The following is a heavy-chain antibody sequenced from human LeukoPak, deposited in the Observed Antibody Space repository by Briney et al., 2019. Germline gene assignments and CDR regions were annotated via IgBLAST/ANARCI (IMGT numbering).Heavy chain of an antibody. CDR1: GGSISSYY. Sequence: PSETLSLTCTVSGGSISSYYWSWIRQPAGKGLEWIGRIYTSGSTNYNPSLKSRVTISADKSKNQFSLKLSSVTAADTAVYYCARGCSSTSCRGFDPWGQGTLVTVSS. D-gene: IGHD2-2*01. J-gene: IGHJ5*02. V-gene: IGHV4-4*07. CDR3: ARGCSSTSCRGFDP. CDR2: IYTSGST.